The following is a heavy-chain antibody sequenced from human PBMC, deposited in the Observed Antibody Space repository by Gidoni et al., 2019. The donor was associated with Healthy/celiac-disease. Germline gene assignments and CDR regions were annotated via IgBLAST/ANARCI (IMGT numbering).Heavy chain of an antibody. CDR2: SYYTGST. CDR3: ARHGGTYDFDY. V-gene: IGHV4-39*01. Sequence: QLQLQDSGPGLVQPSATLSLTCTVSGGSISSSSYYWGWLRQPPGKGLEWIGSSYYTGSTYYNPSLKSRVTISVDTSKNQFSLKLSSVTAADTAVYYCARHGGTYDFDYWGQGTLVTVSS. D-gene: IGHD3-3*01. J-gene: IGHJ4*02. CDR1: GGSISSSSYY.